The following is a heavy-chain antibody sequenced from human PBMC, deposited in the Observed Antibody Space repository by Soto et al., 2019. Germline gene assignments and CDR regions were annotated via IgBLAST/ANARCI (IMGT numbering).Heavy chain of an antibody. D-gene: IGHD2-2*02. CDR3: VKDGHCTSRSCYTTRDYYYGLDV. CDR1: GFTFDDYA. J-gene: IGHJ6*02. CDR2: ISWNSGNI. Sequence: QPGGSLRLSCAASGFTFDDYAMHWVRQVPGKGLEWVSGISWNSGNIAYADSVKGRFTISRDNAKSSLYLHMNSLRADDTALYYCVKDGHCTSRSCYTTRDYYYGLDVWGQGTTVTVSS. V-gene: IGHV3-9*01.